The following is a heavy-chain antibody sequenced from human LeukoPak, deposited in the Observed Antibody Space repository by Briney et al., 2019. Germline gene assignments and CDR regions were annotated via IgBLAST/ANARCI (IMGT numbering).Heavy chain of an antibody. CDR2: ISSGATTI. Sequence: PGGSLRLSCAASGFTFSSSTMNWVRQAPGKGLEWVSSISSGATTIYYADSVKGRFTVSRDNAKNSLYLQMRSLRADDTAVYYCARDGGSFFPLDCWGQGTLVTVSS. D-gene: IGHD2-15*01. V-gene: IGHV3-48*01. CDR3: ARDGGSFFPLDC. J-gene: IGHJ4*02. CDR1: GFTFSSST.